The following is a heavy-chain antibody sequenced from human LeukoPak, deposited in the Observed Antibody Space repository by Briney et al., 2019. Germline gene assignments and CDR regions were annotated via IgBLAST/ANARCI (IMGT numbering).Heavy chain of an antibody. V-gene: IGHV3-21*01. J-gene: IGHJ6*02. CDR3: AKFRDYYGMDV. CDR2: ISSSSSYI. CDR1: GFTFSSYS. Sequence: GGSLRLSCAASGFTFSSYSMNWVRQAPGKGLEWVSSISSSSSYIYYADSVKGRFTISRDNAKNSLYLQMNSLRAEDTAVYYCAKFRDYYGMDVWGQGTTVTVSS.